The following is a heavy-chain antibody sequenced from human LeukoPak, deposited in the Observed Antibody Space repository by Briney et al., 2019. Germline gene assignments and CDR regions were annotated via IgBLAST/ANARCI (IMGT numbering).Heavy chain of an antibody. D-gene: IGHD6-19*01. V-gene: IGHV3-21*01. CDR1: GFTFRSYS. CDR2: ISSSSSYI. J-gene: IGHJ4*02. Sequence: GSLRLSCAASGFTFRSYSINLGRQAPGKGLEWGSSISSSSSYIYYADSVKGRFTISRDNAKNSLYLQMNSLRAEDTAVYYCARVSRQWLVPLPNYWGQGTLVTVSS. CDR3: ARVSRQWLVPLPNY.